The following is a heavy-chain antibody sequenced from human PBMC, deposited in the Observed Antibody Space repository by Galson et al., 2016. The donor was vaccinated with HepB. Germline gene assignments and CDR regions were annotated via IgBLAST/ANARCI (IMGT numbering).Heavy chain of an antibody. CDR2: ITDRGDGA. CDR1: GFTFSSYG. J-gene: IGHJ4*02. D-gene: IGHD3-3*01. CDR3: AKPYDFWSGPYLPYDY. V-gene: IGHV3-23*01. Sequence: SLRLSCAASGFTFSSYGMSWVRQAPGKGLEWVSAITDRGDGATYADSVKGRFTLPRDNSKNTLYLQMNSLRAEDTAMYYCAKPYDFWSGPYLPYDYWGQGTLVTVSS.